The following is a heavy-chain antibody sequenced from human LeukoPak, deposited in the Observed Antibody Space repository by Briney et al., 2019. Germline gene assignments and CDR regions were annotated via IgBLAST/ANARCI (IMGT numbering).Heavy chain of an antibody. Sequence: PGGSLRLSCAASGFTFSCYSMNWVRQAPGKGLEWVSSISSSSSYIYYADSVKGRFTISRDNAKNSLYLQMNSLRAEDTAVYYCASERGYSGYDNFDYWGQGTLVTVSS. V-gene: IGHV3-21*01. CDR2: ISSSSSYI. CDR3: ASERGYSGYDNFDY. J-gene: IGHJ4*02. CDR1: GFTFSCYS. D-gene: IGHD5-12*01.